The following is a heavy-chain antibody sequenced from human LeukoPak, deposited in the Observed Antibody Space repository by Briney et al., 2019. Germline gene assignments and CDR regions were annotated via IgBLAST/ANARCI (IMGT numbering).Heavy chain of an antibody. CDR2: ISYDGSNK. Sequence: GGSLRLSCAASGFTFSNYGMHWVRQAPGKGLEWVSVISYDGSNKYYTDSVKGRFTISRDNSKNTPYLQMNSLRAEDTAVYYCAKDTHYYDSSGYYSRFDYWGQGTLVTVSS. J-gene: IGHJ4*02. D-gene: IGHD3-22*01. CDR1: GFTFSNYG. CDR3: AKDTHYYDSSGYYSRFDY. V-gene: IGHV3-30*18.